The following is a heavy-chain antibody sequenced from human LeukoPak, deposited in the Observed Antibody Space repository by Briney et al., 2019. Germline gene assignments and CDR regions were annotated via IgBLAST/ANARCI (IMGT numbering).Heavy chain of an antibody. CDR2: IRSKANSYAT. CDR1: GSTFSGSA. Sequence: SGGSLRLSCAASGSTFSGSAMHWVRQAPGKGLEWVGRIRSKANSYATAYAASVKGRFTISRDDSKNTAYLQMNSLKTEDTAVYYCTRLHYYDSSAATGNAFDIWGQGTMVTVSS. V-gene: IGHV3-73*01. J-gene: IGHJ3*02. D-gene: IGHD3-22*01. CDR3: TRLHYYDSSAATGNAFDI.